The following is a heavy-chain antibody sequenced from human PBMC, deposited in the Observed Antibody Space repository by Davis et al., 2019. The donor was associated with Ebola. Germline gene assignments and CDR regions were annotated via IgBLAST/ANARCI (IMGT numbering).Heavy chain of an antibody. V-gene: IGHV4-59*01. D-gene: IGHD3-16*01. CDR3: ASRGGFHYYYYGMDV. CDR1: GGSISSYY. CDR2: IYYSGST. J-gene: IGHJ6*02. Sequence: SETLSLTCTVSGGSISSYYWSWIRQLPGKGLEWIGYIYYSGSTNYNPSLKSRVTISVDTSKNQFSLKLSSVTAADTAVYYCASRGGFHYYYYGMDVWGQGTTVTVSS.